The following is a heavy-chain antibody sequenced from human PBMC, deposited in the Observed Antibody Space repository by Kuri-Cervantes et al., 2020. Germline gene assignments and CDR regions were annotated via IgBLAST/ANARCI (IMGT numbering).Heavy chain of an antibody. D-gene: IGHD4-17*01. CDR2: INSDGSST. CDR1: GFTFSSYW. J-gene: IGHJ6*02. Sequence: GGSLRLSCAASGFTFSSYWMHWARQAPGKGLVWVSRINSDGSSTSYADSVKGRFTISRDNAKNTLYLQMNSLRAEDTAVYYCARVFNDYGDYVWETYYYYGMDVWGQGTTVTVSS. V-gene: IGHV3-74*01. CDR3: ARVFNDYGDYVWETYYYYGMDV.